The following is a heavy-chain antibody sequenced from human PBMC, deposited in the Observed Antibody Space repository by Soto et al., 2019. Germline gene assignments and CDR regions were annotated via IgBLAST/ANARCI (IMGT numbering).Heavy chain of an antibody. V-gene: IGHV3-33*01. CDR2: IWYDGSNK. Sequence: QVQLVESGGGVVQPGRSLRLSCAASGFTFSSYGMHWVRQAPGKGLEWVAVIWYDGSNKYYADSVKGRFTISRDNSKNTLYLQMDSLRAEDTAVYYCTRGGYCGSYEGEYYFDYWGQGTLVTVSS. J-gene: IGHJ4*02. CDR3: TRGGYCGSYEGEYYFDY. D-gene: IGHD1-26*01. CDR1: GFTFSSYG.